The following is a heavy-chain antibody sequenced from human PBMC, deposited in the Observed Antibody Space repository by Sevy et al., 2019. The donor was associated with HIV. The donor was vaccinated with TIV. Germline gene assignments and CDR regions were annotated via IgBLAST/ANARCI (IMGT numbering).Heavy chain of an antibody. J-gene: IGHJ4*02. CDR1: GGSISSYY. CDR2: IYYSGST. D-gene: IGHD6-13*01. CDR3: ARHGVIAAAGGFDY. Sequence: SETLSLTCTVSGGSISSYYWSWIRQPPGKGLEWIGYIYYSGSTNYNPSLKSRVTISVDTSKNQFSLKLSSVTAADTAVYYCARHGVIAAAGGFDYWGQGTLVTVSS. V-gene: IGHV4-59*08.